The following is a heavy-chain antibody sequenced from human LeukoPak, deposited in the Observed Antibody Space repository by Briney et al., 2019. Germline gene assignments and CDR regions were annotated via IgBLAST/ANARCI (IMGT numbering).Heavy chain of an antibody. J-gene: IGHJ4*02. D-gene: IGHD6-25*01. Sequence: GGSLRLSCAASGFTFSSYAMSWVRQAPGKGLEWVSTITGSGGNTYYADSVRGRFTIPRDNSKNTLYLQMDSLRAEDTAVYYCAQVAAAVADTRTDYWGQGTLVTVSS. CDR2: ITGSGGNT. V-gene: IGHV3-23*01. CDR1: GFTFSSYA. CDR3: AQVAAAVADTRTDY.